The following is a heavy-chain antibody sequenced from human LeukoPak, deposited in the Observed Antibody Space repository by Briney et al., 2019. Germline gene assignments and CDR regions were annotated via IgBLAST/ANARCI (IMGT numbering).Heavy chain of an antibody. V-gene: IGHV4-39*02. CDR2: IYYSGST. J-gene: IGHJ4*02. CDR3: AREGVGFWSGYYSDY. D-gene: IGHD3-3*01. Sequence: SETLSLTCTVSGGSISSSSYYWGWIRQPPGKGPEWIGSIYYSGSTYYNPSLKSRVTISVDTSKNQFSLKLSSVTAADTAVYYCAREGVGFWSGYYSDYWGQGTLVTVSS. CDR1: GGSISSSSYY.